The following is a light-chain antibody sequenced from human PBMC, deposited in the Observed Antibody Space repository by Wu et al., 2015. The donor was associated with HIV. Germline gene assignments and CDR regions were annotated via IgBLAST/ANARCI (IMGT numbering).Light chain of an antibody. CDR1: QSITNY. Sequence: DIQMTQSPSSLSASVGDRVTITCRASQSITNYLNWYQQKPGRAPNLVIYAASSLQRGVPSRFSGSGSGTHFTLTINSLQPEDFATYFCQQSSTTQLTFGQGTRLEIK. V-gene: IGKV1-39*01. J-gene: IGKJ5*01. CDR3: QQSSTTQLT. CDR2: AAS.